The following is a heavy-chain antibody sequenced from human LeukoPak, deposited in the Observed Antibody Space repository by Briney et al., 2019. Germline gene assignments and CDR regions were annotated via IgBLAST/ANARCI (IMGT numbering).Heavy chain of an antibody. V-gene: IGHV1-46*01. Sequence: GASVKVSCKASGYTFTSYYMHWVRQAPGQGLEWMGIINPSGGSTSYAQKFQGRVTMTRDTSISTAYMELSRLRSDDTAVHYCARDQYDFWSGYYNPFDYWGQGTLVTVSS. CDR3: ARDQYDFWSGYYNPFDY. CDR2: INPSGGST. D-gene: IGHD3-3*01. J-gene: IGHJ4*02. CDR1: GYTFTSYY.